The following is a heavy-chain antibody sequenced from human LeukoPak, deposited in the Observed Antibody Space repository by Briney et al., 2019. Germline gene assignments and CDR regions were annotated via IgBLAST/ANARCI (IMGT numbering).Heavy chain of an antibody. CDR1: GFSFSSYA. CDR2: MSSSDDGR. D-gene: IGHD2-15*01. J-gene: IGHJ4*02. V-gene: IGHV3-23*01. Sequence: GGSLRLSCATSGFSFSSYAMSWVRQAPGKGLEWVSAMSSSDDGRYYAASVRGRVTISRDTSRSTQYLQMNSLRDQEEAVYYCAKAPVTSCRRAFCYPFDYWGQGTLVTVSS. CDR3: AKAPVTSCRRAFCYPFDY.